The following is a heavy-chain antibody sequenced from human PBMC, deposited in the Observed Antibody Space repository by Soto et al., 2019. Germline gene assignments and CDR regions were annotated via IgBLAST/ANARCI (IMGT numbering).Heavy chain of an antibody. CDR1: GYTFTSFE. CDR2: INPHSGKT. CDR3: ARPALGHIYCENLFEI. V-gene: IGHV1-8*01. J-gene: IGHJ3*02. D-gene: IGHD1-26*01. Sequence: QVQLVQSGAEVKKTGASVKVACKASGYTFTSFEINWVRQAAGQGLEWLGWINPHSGKTGYSQKVQGKITMTRNTSISTAYMELSSLRSEDTAVCYCARPALGHIYCENLFEIWGQGTMVTVSS.